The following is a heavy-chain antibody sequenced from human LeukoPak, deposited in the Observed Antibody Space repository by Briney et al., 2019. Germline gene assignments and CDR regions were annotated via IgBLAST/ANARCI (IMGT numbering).Heavy chain of an antibody. V-gene: IGHV3-30*02. Sequence: GGSLRLSCAASGFTFSSYGMHWVRQAPGKGLEWVAFIRYDGSNKYYADSVKGRFTISRDNSKNTLYLQMNSLRAEDTAVYYCAKIIAAAGYYYYMDVWGKGTTVTVSS. D-gene: IGHD6-13*01. CDR1: GFTFSSYG. CDR2: IRYDGSNK. CDR3: AKIIAAAGYYYYMDV. J-gene: IGHJ6*03.